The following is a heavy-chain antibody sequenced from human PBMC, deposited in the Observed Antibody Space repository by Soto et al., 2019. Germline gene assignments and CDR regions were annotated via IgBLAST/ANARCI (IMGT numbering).Heavy chain of an antibody. CDR1: GFTFSSYG. CDR3: AKEWSYSSGWSHVDY. J-gene: IGHJ4*02. Sequence: GGSLRLSCAASGFTFSSYGMSWVRQVPGKGLEWVSAISGSGGSTYYADSVKGRFTISRDNSKNTLYLQMNSLRAEDTAVYYCAKEWSYSSGWSHVDYWGQGTLVTVS. V-gene: IGHV3-23*01. CDR2: ISGSGGST. D-gene: IGHD6-19*01.